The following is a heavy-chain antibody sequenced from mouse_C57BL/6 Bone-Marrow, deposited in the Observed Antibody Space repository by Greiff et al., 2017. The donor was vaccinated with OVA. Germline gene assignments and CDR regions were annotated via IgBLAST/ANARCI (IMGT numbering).Heavy chain of an antibody. V-gene: IGHV1-81*01. CDR1: GYTFTSYG. CDR2: IYPRSGNT. J-gene: IGHJ1*03. D-gene: IGHD1-1*01. CDR3: ARSGMDYGSSYLYWYFDV. Sequence: VNVVESGAELARPGASVKLSCKASGYTFTSYGISWVKQRTGQGLEWIGEIYPRSGNTYYNEKFKGKATLTADKSSSTAYMELRSLTSEDSAVYFCARSGMDYGSSYLYWYFDVWGTGTTVTVSS.